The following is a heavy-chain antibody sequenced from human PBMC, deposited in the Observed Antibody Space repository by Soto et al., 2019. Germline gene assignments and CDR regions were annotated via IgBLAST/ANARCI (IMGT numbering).Heavy chain of an antibody. CDR2: ISSNSDTI. J-gene: IGHJ4*02. D-gene: IGHD4-17*01. CDR1: GFTADDYA. V-gene: IGHV3-9*02. CDR3: AKDMKWGGMTTIHYFDS. Sequence: EVHLVESGGGLVQPGRSLRLSCVASGFTADDYAMHWVRQAPGKRLERVSGISSNSDTIDYADSVKGRFTIPRDNPTNSLFLEMNSLRPEDTALYDCAKDMKWGGMTTIHYFDSWGQGTLVTVSS.